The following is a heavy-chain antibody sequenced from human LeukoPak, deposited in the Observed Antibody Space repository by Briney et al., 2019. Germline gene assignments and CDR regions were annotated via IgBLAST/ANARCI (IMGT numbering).Heavy chain of an antibody. J-gene: IGHJ1*01. V-gene: IGHV1-24*01. D-gene: IGHD3-22*01. Sequence: ASVTVSCKVSGYTLTELSIHWVRQAPGKGLEWMGGFDPEDGETIYAQRFQGRVTMTEDTSTDTAYMELSSLRSEDAAVYYCATVSYYYDSSGYPGYFQHWGQGTLVTVSS. CDR1: GYTLTELS. CDR2: FDPEDGET. CDR3: ATVSYYYDSSGYPGYFQH.